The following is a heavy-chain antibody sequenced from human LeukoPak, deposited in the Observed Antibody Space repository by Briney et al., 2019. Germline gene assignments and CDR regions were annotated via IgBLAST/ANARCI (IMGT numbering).Heavy chain of an antibody. J-gene: IGHJ3*02. CDR2: ISSSGSPI. CDR1: GGSISSSSYY. Sequence: PSETLSLTCTVSGGSISSSSYYWGWIRQPPGKGLEWVSYISSSGSPIHYADSVKGRFTISRDNAKNSLSLQMNSLRAEDTAVYYCVRGTYGPFDMWGQGTMVTVSS. CDR3: VRGTYGPFDM. D-gene: IGHD4-17*01. V-gene: IGHV3-11*01.